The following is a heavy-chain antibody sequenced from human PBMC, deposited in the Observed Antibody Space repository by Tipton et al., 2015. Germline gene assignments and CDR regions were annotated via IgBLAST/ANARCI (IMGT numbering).Heavy chain of an antibody. Sequence: GSLRLSCAASGFTFGRYWMSWVRQAPGKGLEWVANIQHVGHEKFYEDSLEGRFTISRDNAKSLVYLQLNSLRVEDTAVYFCARGDWGSSGQAYWGQGTLVTVSS. V-gene: IGHV3-7*01. CDR1: GFTFGRYW. J-gene: IGHJ4*02. CDR3: ARGDWGSSGQAY. D-gene: IGHD3-22*01. CDR2: IQHVGHEK.